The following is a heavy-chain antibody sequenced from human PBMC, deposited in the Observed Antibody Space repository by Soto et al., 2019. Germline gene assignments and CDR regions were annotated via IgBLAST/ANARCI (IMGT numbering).Heavy chain of an antibody. V-gene: IGHV3-48*02. J-gene: IGHJ6*02. CDR3: ARDSNSGSYNYYYYGMDV. CDR2: ISSSSSTI. CDR1: GFTFSSYS. D-gene: IGHD1-26*01. Sequence: AGGSLRLSCAASGFTFSSYSMNWVRQAPGKGLEWVSYISSSSSTIYYTDSVKGRFTISRDNAKNSLYLQMNSLRDEDTAVYYCARDSNSGSYNYYYYGMDVWGQGTTVTVSS.